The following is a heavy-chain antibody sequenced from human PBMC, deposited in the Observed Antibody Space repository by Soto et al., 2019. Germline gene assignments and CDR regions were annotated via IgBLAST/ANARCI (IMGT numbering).Heavy chain of an antibody. CDR3: ASGDVRVVASFDP. CDR2: INPNSGGT. D-gene: IGHD2-15*01. Sequence: QVHLVQSGAEVKKPGASVKVSCKASGYTFTDYYIHRVRQAPGPGLECMGWINPNSGGTNYAQKFQCRVTMTRDTSISTAYMELSRLISDDTAVYYCASGDVRVVASFDPWGQGALVTVSS. CDR1: GYTFTDYY. V-gene: IGHV1-2*02. J-gene: IGHJ5*02.